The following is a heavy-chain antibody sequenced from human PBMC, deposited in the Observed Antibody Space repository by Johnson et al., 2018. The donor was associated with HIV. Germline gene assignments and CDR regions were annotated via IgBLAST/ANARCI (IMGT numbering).Heavy chain of an antibody. V-gene: IGHV3-30*02. Sequence: VQVVESGGGVVQPGGSLRLSCTASGFNLSSSGMHWVRQAPGTGLEWVAFTQYDGSNKYSADSVKGRFTISRDDSKNTLYLQMNSLIPEDTAVYYCARVRRSGWYDNDAFDIWGQGTMVTVSS. D-gene: IGHD6-19*01. CDR2: TQYDGSNK. CDR1: GFNLSSSG. CDR3: ARVRRSGWYDNDAFDI. J-gene: IGHJ3*02.